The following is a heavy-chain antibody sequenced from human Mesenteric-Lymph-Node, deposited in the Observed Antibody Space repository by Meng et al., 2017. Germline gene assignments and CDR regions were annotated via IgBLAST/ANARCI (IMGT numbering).Heavy chain of an antibody. D-gene: IGHD3-22*01. CDR2: ISGSGGAT. Sequence: GESLKISCAASGFTFSSYAMSWVRQAPGKCLNWVSGISGSGGATHYADSVKGRFSISRDNSKNTTYLQMNSLGVEDTAVYYCVKDRYYYDSSGRQYYFDAWGQGTRVTVSS. V-gene: IGHV3-23*01. CDR3: VKDRYYYDSSGRQYYFDA. J-gene: IGHJ4*02. CDR1: GFTFSSYA.